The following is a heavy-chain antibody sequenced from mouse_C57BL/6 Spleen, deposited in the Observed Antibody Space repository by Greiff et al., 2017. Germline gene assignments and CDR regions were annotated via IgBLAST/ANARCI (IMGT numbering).Heavy chain of an antibody. Sequence: QVQLKQPGAELVKPGASVKLSCKASGYTFTSYWMHWVKQRPGRGLEWIGRIDPNSGGTKYNEKFKSKATLTVDKPSSTAYMQLSSLTSEDSAVXYCARARFFYAMDYWGQGTSVTVSS. CDR1: GYTFTSYW. V-gene: IGHV1-72*01. J-gene: IGHJ4*01. CDR3: ARARFFYAMDY. CDR2: IDPNSGGT.